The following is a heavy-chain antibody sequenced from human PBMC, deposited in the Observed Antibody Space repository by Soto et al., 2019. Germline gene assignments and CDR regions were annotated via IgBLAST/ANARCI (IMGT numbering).Heavy chain of an antibody. J-gene: IGHJ4*02. D-gene: IGHD1-26*01. CDR2: ISGSGTIT. CDR3: SRVIVSSGLGSQFFAF. V-gene: IGHV3-23*01. Sequence: EVQLLESGGGLVQPGGSLRLSCAASGFTFSDYAMSWVRQAPGKGLEWVSIISGSGTITYYADSVKGRFTMSKDSSKKTLYLQMNSLRAVDTAVYYCSRVIVSSGLGSQFFAFWGQGTLVTVSS. CDR1: GFTFSDYA.